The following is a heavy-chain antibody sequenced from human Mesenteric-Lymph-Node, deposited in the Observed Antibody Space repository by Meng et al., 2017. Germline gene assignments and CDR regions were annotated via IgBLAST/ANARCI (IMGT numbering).Heavy chain of an antibody. D-gene: IGHD1-26*01. CDR3: AEGSGSYAVAY. Sequence: EVQLVESGGGLVKPGGSLRLSCAASGFTFSSYSMNWVRQAPGKGLAWVSYISSNSYYISYADSVKGRFTISRDNAKNSVYLQMNSLRAEDTAVYYCAEGSGSYAVAYWGQGTLVTVSS. CDR2: ISSNSYYI. J-gene: IGHJ4*02. V-gene: IGHV3-21*01. CDR1: GFTFSSYS.